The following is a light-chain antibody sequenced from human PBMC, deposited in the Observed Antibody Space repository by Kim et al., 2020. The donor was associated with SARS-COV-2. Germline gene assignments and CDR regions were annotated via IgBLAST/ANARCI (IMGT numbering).Light chain of an antibody. Sequence: IVLTQSPGTLSFSPGERATLSCRASQSVSSMYLAWYQQKPGHAPSLLIYGASSRATDIPDRFSGSGSGTDFTLTISRLEPEDCAVYYCQQYENSPWTFGQGTKVDIK. CDR1: QSVSSMY. J-gene: IGKJ1*01. V-gene: IGKV3-20*01. CDR2: GAS. CDR3: QQYENSPWT.